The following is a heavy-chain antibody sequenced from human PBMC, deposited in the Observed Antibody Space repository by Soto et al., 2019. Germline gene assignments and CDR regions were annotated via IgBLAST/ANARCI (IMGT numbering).Heavy chain of an antibody. CDR2: IYYSGST. CDR1: GGSISSGGYY. CDR3: ARDDDYHTLPGGY. Sequence: SETLSLTCTVSGGSISSGGYYWSWIRQHPGKGLEWIGYIYYSGSTNYNPSLKSRVTISVDTSKNQFSLKLSSVTAADTAVYYCARDDDYHTLPGGYWGQGTLVTVSS. V-gene: IGHV4-61*08. J-gene: IGHJ4*02. D-gene: IGHD4-17*01.